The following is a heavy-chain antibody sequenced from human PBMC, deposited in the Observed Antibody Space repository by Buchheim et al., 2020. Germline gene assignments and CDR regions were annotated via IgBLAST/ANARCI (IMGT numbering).Heavy chain of an antibody. Sequence: QVQLQQWGAGLLKPSETLSLTCAVYGGSFSGYYWSWIRQPPGKGLEWIGEINHSGSTNYNPSLKSRVTISVDTSKNQFSLKLSSVTTTDTAVYYCARSRPSGYYCRAKPDHYGMDVWGQGTT. CDR2: INHSGST. D-gene: IGHD3-22*01. V-gene: IGHV4-34*01. CDR3: ARSRPSGYYCRAKPDHYGMDV. J-gene: IGHJ6*02. CDR1: GGSFSGYY.